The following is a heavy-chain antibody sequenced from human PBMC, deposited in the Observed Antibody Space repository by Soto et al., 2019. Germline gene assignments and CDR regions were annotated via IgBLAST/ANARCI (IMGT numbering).Heavy chain of an antibody. CDR2: INPSGGRT. V-gene: IGHV1-46*01. CDR1: GYTFINYY. J-gene: IGHJ6*02. Sequence: ASVKVSCKSSGYTFINYYVHWVQQAPGQGLEWMGMINPSGGRTTYPQKFQGRVTMTRDTSTSTVYVELSSLRSDDTAVFYCAREKASTSLLTHYYYAMDVWGQGTTVTVSS. CDR3: AREKASTSLLTHYYYAMDV.